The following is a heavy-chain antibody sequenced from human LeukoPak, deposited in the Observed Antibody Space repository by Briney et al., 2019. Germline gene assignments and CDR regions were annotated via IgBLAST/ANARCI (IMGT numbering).Heavy chain of an antibody. D-gene: IGHD4-17*01. CDR2: IYHSGST. J-gene: IGHJ6*04. Sequence: PSGTLSLTCAVSGGSISSSNWWSGGRQPPGKGLEWIGEIYHSGSTNYNPSLKSRVTISVDKSKNQFSLKLSSVTAADTAVYYCARATDGDYGHLNYYYGMDVWGKGTTVTVSS. CDR1: GGSISSSNW. CDR3: ARATDGDYGHLNYYYGMDV. V-gene: IGHV4-4*02.